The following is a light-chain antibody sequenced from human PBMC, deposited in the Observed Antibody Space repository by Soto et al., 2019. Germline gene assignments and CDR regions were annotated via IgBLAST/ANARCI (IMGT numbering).Light chain of an antibody. V-gene: IGKV3-20*01. Sequence: EIVLTQSPGTLSLSPGERATLSCRASQTVSGSYLAWYQQKPGQAHRLLIYGASSRATDIPDRFSGSGSGTDFTLTISRLEPEDFAVYYCQQYGNWLTFGGGTKVEIK. J-gene: IGKJ4*01. CDR2: GAS. CDR1: QTVSGSY. CDR3: QQYGNWLT.